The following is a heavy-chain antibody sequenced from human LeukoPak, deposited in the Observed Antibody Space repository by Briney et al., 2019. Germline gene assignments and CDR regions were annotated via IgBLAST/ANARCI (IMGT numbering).Heavy chain of an antibody. D-gene: IGHD6-19*01. J-gene: IGHJ4*02. CDR3: AREYSSGWYYFDY. CDR1: GFTFSSYS. Sequence: GGSLRLSCAASGFTFSSYSMNWVRQALGKGLEWVSYISSSSTIYYADSVKGRFTISRDNAKNSLYLQMNSLRAEDTAVYYCAREYSSGWYYFDYWGQGTLVTVSS. V-gene: IGHV3-48*01. CDR2: ISSSSTI.